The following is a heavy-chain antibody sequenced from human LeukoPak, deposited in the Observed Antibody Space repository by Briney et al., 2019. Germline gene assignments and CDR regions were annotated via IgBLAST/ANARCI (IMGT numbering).Heavy chain of an antibody. CDR1: GYTFTGYY. CDR2: INPNSGGT. Sequence: ASVKVSCKASGYTFTGYYVHWVRQAPGQGLEWMGWINPNSGGTNYAQRFQGRVTMSRDTSISTAYMELSRLGSDDTAVYYCARDGRGSRSSWFDPWGQGTLVIVSP. V-gene: IGHV1-2*02. D-gene: IGHD3-10*01. J-gene: IGHJ5*02. CDR3: ARDGRGSRSSWFDP.